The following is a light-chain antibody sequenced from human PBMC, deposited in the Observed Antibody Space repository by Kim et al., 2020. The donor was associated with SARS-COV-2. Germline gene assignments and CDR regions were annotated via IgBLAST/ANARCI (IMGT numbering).Light chain of an antibody. CDR2: DAS. V-gene: IGKV3-11*01. CDR3: QQRSGWPRT. CDR1: QSIRRD. J-gene: IGKJ1*01. Sequence: LPPGERATLSCRASQSIRRDLGWYQQKAGQAPRLVIYDASSRATGIPARFSGSGSGTEFTLTISSLEPEDFAVYYCQQRSGWPRTFGQGTKVDIK.